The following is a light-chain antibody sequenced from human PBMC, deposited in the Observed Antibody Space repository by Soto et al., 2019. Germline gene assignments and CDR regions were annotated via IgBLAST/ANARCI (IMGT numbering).Light chain of an antibody. CDR1: TGAVTSNHY. V-gene: IGLV7-43*01. CDR2: GTN. J-gene: IGLJ2*01. CDR3: LLYYGGARV. Sequence: QTVVTQEPSLTVSPGGTVTLTCASSTGAVTSNHYPNWFQQKPGQAPRALIYGTNKKHSWTPARFSGSLLGDKAALTLSGVQPEDEAEYYCLLYYGGARVFGGGTKVTVL.